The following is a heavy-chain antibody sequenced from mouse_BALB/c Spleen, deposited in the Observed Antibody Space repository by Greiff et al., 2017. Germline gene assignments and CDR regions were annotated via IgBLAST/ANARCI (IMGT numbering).Heavy chain of an antibody. D-gene: IGHD2-10*02. Sequence: QVQLKQSGAELAKPGASVKMSCKASGYTFTSYWMHWVKQRPGQGLEWIGYINPSTGYTEYNQKFKDKATLTADKSSSTAYMQLSSLTSEDSAVYYCARGKYGNYDAMDYWGQGTSVTVSS. J-gene: IGHJ4*01. V-gene: IGHV1-7*01. CDR1: GYTFTSYW. CDR2: INPSTGYT. CDR3: ARGKYGNYDAMDY.